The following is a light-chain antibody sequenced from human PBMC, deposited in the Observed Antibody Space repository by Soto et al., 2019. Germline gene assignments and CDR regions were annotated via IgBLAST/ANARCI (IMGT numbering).Light chain of an antibody. CDR3: CSYAYSSVSFV. J-gene: IGLJ3*02. CDR1: SSDVGSYNL. CDR2: EGN. V-gene: IGLV2-23*01. Sequence: QSALTQPASVSGSPGQSVTISCTGPSSDVGSYNLVSWYQQHPGKAPKLLIYEGNKRPSGISNRFSGSKSGNTASLTISGLQAEDEADYYCCSYAYSSVSFVFGGGTKLTVL.